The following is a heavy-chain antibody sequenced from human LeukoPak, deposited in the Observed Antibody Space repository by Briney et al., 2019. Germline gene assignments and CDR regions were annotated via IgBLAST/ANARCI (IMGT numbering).Heavy chain of an antibody. CDR3: ARDLGGDCSSTSCYSYHDY. CDR1: GFTFSSYS. D-gene: IGHD2-2*02. Sequence: PGGSLRLSCAASGFTFSSYSMNWVRQAPGKGLEWVSSISSSSSYIYYADSVKGRFTISRDNAKNSLYLQMNSLRAEDTAVYYCARDLGGDCSSTSCYSYHDYWGQGTPVTVSS. V-gene: IGHV3-21*01. J-gene: IGHJ4*02. CDR2: ISSSSSYI.